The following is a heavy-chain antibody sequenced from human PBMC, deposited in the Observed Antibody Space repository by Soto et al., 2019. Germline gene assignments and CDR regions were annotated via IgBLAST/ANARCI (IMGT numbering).Heavy chain of an antibody. CDR2: IIPIFGTA. CDR1: GGTFSSYA. V-gene: IGHV1-69*13. J-gene: IGHJ6*02. Sequence: ASVKVSCKASGGTFSSYAISWVRQAPGQGLEWMGGIIPIFGTANYAQKFQGRVTITADESTSTAYMELSSLRSEDTAVYYCARPYSGSYPYYYYGMDVWGQGTTVTVSS. D-gene: IGHD1-26*01. CDR3: ARPYSGSYPYYYYGMDV.